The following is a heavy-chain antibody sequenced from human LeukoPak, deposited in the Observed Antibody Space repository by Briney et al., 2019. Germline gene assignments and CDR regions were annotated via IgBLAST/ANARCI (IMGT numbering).Heavy chain of an antibody. CDR1: GYTFTRYY. D-gene: IGHD3-9*01. J-gene: IGHJ6*02. CDR3: ARLPLTGYSRGYYYGMDV. Sequence: ASVKVSCKASGYTFTRYYIHWVRQAPGQGLEWMGIINPSGGTTNYAQKFQGRVTITADESTSTAYMELSSLRSEDTAVYYCARLPLTGYSRGYYYGMDVWGQGTTVTVSS. CDR2: INPSGGTT. V-gene: IGHV1-46*01.